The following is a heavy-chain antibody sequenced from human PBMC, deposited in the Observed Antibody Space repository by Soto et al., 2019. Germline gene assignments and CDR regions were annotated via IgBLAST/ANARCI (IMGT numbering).Heavy chain of an antibody. CDR3: VRVPGP. CDR1: GGSINNYY. Sequence: SETLSLTCTVSGGSINNYYWSWIRQPSGKGLEWIGYIYYSGSTNYNPSLKNRVTISVDMSKNQFSLKLSSVTAADTAVYYCVRVPGPWGQGTLVTVSS. CDR2: IYYSGST. V-gene: IGHV4-59*12. J-gene: IGHJ5*02.